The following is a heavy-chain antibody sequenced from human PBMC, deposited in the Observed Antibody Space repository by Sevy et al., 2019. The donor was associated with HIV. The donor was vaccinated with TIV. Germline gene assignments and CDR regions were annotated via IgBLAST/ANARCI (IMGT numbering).Heavy chain of an antibody. V-gene: IGHV3-15*01. CDR2: IRNNYEGGTT. CDR1: GFTFSDAW. Sequence: GGSLRLSCAASGFTFSDAWMTWVRQAPGKGLEWVGRIRNNYEGGTTDYAAPVKGRFTISRDDSKSTMYLQMKSLRTDDTAVYYGTTDWGSGTTWFRALDIWGQGTMVTVSS. CDR3: TTDWGSGTTWFRALDI. J-gene: IGHJ3*02. D-gene: IGHD1-7*01.